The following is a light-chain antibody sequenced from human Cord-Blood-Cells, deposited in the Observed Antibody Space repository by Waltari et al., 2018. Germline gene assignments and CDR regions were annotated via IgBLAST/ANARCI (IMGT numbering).Light chain of an antibody. CDR3: QAWDSSTVV. CDR1: KLGDKY. V-gene: IGLV3-1*01. CDR2: QAS. J-gene: IGLJ2*01. Sequence: SYELTQPPSVSVSPGQTASITCSGDKLGDKYACWYQQKPGQSPVLVIYQASKRPTGIPERFSGSNSGNPATLTISGTQAMDEADYYCQAWDSSTVVFGGGTKLTVL.